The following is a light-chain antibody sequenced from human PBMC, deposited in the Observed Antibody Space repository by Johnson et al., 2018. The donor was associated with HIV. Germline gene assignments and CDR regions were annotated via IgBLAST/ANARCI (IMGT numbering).Light chain of an antibody. J-gene: IGLJ1*01. CDR3: QSYDNALSGSKV. V-gene: IGLV1-40*01. CDR2: GND. Sequence: QSVLTQPPSVSAAPGQKVTVSCSGSSSNIGNNYVSWYQQLPGTAPKLLIYGNDNRPSGVPERFSGSKSGTSPSLAITGLQPEDEADYYCQSYDNALSGSKVFGTGTAVIVL. CDR1: SSNIGNNY.